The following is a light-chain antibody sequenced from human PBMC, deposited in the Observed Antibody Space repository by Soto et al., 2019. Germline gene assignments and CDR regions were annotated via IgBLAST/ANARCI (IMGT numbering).Light chain of an antibody. CDR3: CSYAGSTTLYV. CDR1: SSDVGSYNL. J-gene: IGLJ1*01. Sequence: QSVLTQPASVSGSPGQSITISCTGTSSDVGSYNLVSWYQQHPGTAPKLMIYEAFKRPSGVSNRFSGSKSGDTASLTISGLQAEDEADDYCCSYAGSTTLYVFGTGTKVTVL. V-gene: IGLV2-23*01. CDR2: EAF.